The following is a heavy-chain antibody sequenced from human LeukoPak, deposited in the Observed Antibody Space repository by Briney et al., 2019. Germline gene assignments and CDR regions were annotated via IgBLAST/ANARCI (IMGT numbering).Heavy chain of an antibody. D-gene: IGHD5-18*01. J-gene: IGHJ4*02. CDR1: GGSFSGYY. CDR2: INHSGST. V-gene: IGHV4-34*01. Sequence: SEALSLTCAVYGGSFSGYYWSWIRQPPGKGLEWIGEINHSGSTNYNPSLKSRVTISVDTSKNQFSLKLSSVTAADTAVYYCARVPVDTAMVKPPEGFDYWGQGTLVTVSS. CDR3: ARVPVDTAMVKPPEGFDY.